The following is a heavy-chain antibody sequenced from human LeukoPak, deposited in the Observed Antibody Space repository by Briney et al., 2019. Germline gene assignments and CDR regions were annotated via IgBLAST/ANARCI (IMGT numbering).Heavy chain of an antibody. CDR1: GYTFTGYY. J-gene: IGHJ5*02. CDR3: ARDRDYGDYVFWFDP. V-gene: IGHV1-2*02. CDR2: INPNSGGT. D-gene: IGHD4-17*01. Sequence: ASVKVSCKASGYTFTGYYMHWVRQAPGQGFEWMGWINPNSGGTNYAQKFQGRVTMTRDTSISTAYMELSRLRSDDTAVYYCARDRDYGDYVFWFDPWGQGTLVTVSS.